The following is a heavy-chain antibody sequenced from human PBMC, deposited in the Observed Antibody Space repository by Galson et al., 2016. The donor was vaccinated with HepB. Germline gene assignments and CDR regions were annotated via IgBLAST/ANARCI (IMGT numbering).Heavy chain of an antibody. V-gene: IGHV3-23*01. CDR1: GFTFNNYG. D-gene: IGHD1-26*01. CDR3: VQGSTAPAV. J-gene: IGHJ6*04. Sequence: SLRLSCAASGFTFNNYGMTWVRQAPGKGLEVVSSISRGGDSTDYSDSVKGRFTISRDQSKNTLSLQMNSLRAEDTAVYYCVQGSTAPAVWGKGTTVTVSS. CDR2: ISRGGDST.